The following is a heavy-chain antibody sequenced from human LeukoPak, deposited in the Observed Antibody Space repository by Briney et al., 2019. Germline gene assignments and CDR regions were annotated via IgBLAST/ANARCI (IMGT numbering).Heavy chain of an antibody. J-gene: IGHJ3*02. Sequence: GASVKVSCKASGYTFTSYGISWVRQAPGQGLEWMGWINAYNGNTNYAQKLQGRVTMTTDTSTSTAYMELRSLRSDETAVYYCARVGGGSSGYYQDAFDIWGQGTMVTV. CDR1: GYTFTSYG. V-gene: IGHV1-18*01. D-gene: IGHD3-22*01. CDR2: INAYNGNT. CDR3: ARVGGGSSGYYQDAFDI.